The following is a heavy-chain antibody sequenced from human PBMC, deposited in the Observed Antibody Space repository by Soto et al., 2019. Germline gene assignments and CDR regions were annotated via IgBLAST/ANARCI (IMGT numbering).Heavy chain of an antibody. D-gene: IGHD2-2*01. CDR2: ISISSSYI. CDR3: ARERAGGYCSSTSCPPFKLELFYGMDV. V-gene: IGHV3-21*01. J-gene: IGHJ6*02. Sequence: PGGSLSLSCAASGFTFSSYSMNWVRQAPGKGLEWVSSISISSSYIYYADSVKGRFTISRDNAKNSLYLQMNSLRAEDTAVYYCARERAGGYCSSTSCPPFKLELFYGMDVWGQGTTVTVSS. CDR1: GFTFSSYS.